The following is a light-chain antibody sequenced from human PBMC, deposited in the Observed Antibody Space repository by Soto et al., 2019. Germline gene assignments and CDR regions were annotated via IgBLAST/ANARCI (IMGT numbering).Light chain of an antibody. V-gene: IGLV2-14*01. J-gene: IGLJ1*01. CDR3: SSYTSSSTLV. Sequence: QSVLTQPASVSGSPGQSITVSCTGTNTDVGGYNYVSWYQQHPGTAPKLMISEVNKRPSGVSDRFSGSKSGNTASLTISGLQDEDEADYYCSSYTSSSTLVFGTGTKVTV. CDR2: EVN. CDR1: NTDVGGYNY.